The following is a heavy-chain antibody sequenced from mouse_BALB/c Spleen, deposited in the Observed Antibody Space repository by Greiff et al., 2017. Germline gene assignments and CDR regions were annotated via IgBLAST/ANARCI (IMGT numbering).Heavy chain of an antibody. CDR2: INSNGGST. V-gene: IGHV5-6-3*01. CDR1: GFTFSSYG. J-gene: IGHJ3*01. Sequence: DVMLVESGGGLVQPGGSLKLSCAASGFTFSSYGMSWVRQTPDKRLELVATINSNGGSTYYPDSVKGRFTISRDNAKNTLYLQMSSLKSEDTAMYYCAREGYGNSVFAYWGQGTLVTVSA. D-gene: IGHD2-1*01. CDR3: AREGYGNSVFAY.